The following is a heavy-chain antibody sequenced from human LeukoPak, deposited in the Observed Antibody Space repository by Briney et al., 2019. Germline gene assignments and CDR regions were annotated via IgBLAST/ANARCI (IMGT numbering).Heavy chain of an antibody. CDR3: ARAFYYYDSSGYRFDY. Sequence: SETLSLTCAVYGGPFSGYYWSWIRQPPGKGLEWIGYIYYSGSTNYNPSLKSRVTISLDTSKNQFSLKLSSVTAADTAVYYCARAFYYYDSSGYRFDYWGQGTLVTSSS. V-gene: IGHV4-59*01. CDR1: GGPFSGYY. D-gene: IGHD3-22*01. CDR2: IYYSGST. J-gene: IGHJ4*02.